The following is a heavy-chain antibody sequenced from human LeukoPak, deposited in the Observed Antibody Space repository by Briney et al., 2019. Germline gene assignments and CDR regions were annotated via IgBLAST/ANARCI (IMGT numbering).Heavy chain of an antibody. CDR1: GFTFSDYY. V-gene: IGHV3-11*04. D-gene: IGHD3-22*01. CDR2: IISSGTTI. J-gene: IGHJ4*02. CDR3: ATRDLYYYHSSGYYPFGY. Sequence: PGGSLRLSCAPSGFTFSDYYISWIRQPPGKGPEWVSYIISSGTTIYYADSVKGRFTISRDNAKNQPDMPINSLRAEDTAVYYCATRDLYYYHSSGYYPFGYWGQGTLVTVSS.